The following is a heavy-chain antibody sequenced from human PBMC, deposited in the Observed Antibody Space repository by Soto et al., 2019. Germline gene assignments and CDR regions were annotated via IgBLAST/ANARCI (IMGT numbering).Heavy chain of an antibody. CDR2: IHPGDSDT. Sequence: GESLKISCQASGYTFATYWIGWVRQMPGKGLEWMGIIHPGDSDTKYSPSFKGQVTISADMSISTAYLQWSSLKASDTAMYYCARRGGYYYGLDVWGQGTTVTAP. CDR3: ARRGGYYYGLDV. D-gene: IGHD3-3*01. V-gene: IGHV5-51*01. J-gene: IGHJ6*02. CDR1: GYTFATYW.